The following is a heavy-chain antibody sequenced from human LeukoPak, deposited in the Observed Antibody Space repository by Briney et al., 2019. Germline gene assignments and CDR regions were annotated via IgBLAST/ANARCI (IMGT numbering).Heavy chain of an antibody. CDR2: IYHSGST. CDR1: GGSISRSNW. V-gene: IGHV4-4*02. CDR3: ARMGLSLLFAPFFDY. Sequence: SGTLSLTCAVSGGSISRSNWWSWVRQPPGKGLEWIGEIYHSGSTNYNPSLKSRVTISVDKSKNQFSLKLSSVTAADTAVYYCARMGLSLLFAPFFDYWGQGTLVTVSS. D-gene: IGHD2-21*02. J-gene: IGHJ4*02.